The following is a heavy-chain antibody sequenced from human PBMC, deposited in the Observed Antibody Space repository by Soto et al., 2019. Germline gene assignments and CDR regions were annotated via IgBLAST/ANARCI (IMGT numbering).Heavy chain of an antibody. V-gene: IGHV1-2*02. Sequence: ASVKVSCKASGYTFTGYYMHWVRQAPGQGLEWMGWINPNSGGTNYAPKFQGRVTMTRDTSISTAYMELSRLRSDDTAVYYCARLYDSSGYYGYWGQGTLVTVSS. J-gene: IGHJ4*02. CDR3: ARLYDSSGYYGY. D-gene: IGHD3-22*01. CDR1: GYTFTGYY. CDR2: INPNSGGT.